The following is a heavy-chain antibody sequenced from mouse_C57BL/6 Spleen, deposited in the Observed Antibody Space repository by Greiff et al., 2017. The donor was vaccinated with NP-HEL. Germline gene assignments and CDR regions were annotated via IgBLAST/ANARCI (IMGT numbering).Heavy chain of an antibody. CDR3: ARNSITTIVAYWYFDV. CDR2: IWTGGGT. V-gene: IGHV2-9-1*01. Sequence: VKLMESGPGLVAPSQSLSITCTVSGFSLTSYAISWVRQPPGKGLEWLGVIWTGGGTNYNSALKSRLSISKDNSKSQVFLKMNSLQTDDTARYYCARNSITTIVAYWYFDVWGTGTTVTVSS. J-gene: IGHJ1*03. D-gene: IGHD1-1*01. CDR1: GFSLTSYA.